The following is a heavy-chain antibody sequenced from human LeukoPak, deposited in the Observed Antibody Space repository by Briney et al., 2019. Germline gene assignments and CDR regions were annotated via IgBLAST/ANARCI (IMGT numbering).Heavy chain of an antibody. CDR2: ISSSGGST. J-gene: IGHJ4*02. CDR1: GFTFSSYA. D-gene: IGHD2-15*01. V-gene: IGHV3-64*02. CDR3: AKRGPDCSGGSCYSRYFDY. Sequence: GGSLRLSCAASGFTFSSYAIHWVRQAPGKGLEYVSAISSSGGSTYYADSVKGRFTISRDNSKNTVYLQMGSLRTEDTAVYYCAKRGPDCSGGSCYSRYFDYWGQGTLVTVSS.